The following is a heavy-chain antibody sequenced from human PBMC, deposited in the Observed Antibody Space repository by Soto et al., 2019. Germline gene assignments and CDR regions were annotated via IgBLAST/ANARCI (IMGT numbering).Heavy chain of an antibody. Sequence: ERCLRRSFSASRCNLSSYIMNWVPQAPGKRLEWLPSISSSSNYIYYADSVKGRFTISRDNAKNSLYLQMNSLRAEDTAVYYCARLLHPGNSYYYYYGMDVWGQGTTVTVSS. D-gene: IGHD3-22*01. CDR2: ISSSSNYI. CDR3: ARLLHPGNSYYYYYGMDV. J-gene: IGHJ6*02. CDR1: RCNLSSYI. V-gene: IGHV3-21*01.